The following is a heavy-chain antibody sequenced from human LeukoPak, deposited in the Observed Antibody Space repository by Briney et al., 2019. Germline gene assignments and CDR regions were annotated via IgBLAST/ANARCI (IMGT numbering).Heavy chain of an antibody. CDR2: ISWNSGSI. V-gene: IGHV3-9*01. J-gene: IGHJ4*02. CDR3: ARVIFDYFDY. Sequence: GGSLRLSCAASGFTFDDYAMHWVRQAPGKGLEWVSGISWNSGSIGYADSVKGRFTISRDNAKNSLYLQMNSLRAEDTAVYYCARVIFDYFDYWGQGTLVTVSS. CDR1: GFTFDDYA.